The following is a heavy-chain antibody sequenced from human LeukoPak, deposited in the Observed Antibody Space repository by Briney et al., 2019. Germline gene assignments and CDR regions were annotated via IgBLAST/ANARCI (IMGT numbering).Heavy chain of an antibody. J-gene: IGHJ4*02. D-gene: IGHD1-26*01. CDR2: TRNRANNYTT. CDR1: GFTFSSYG. V-gene: IGHV3-72*01. CDR3: ARSGGRAGVMNY. Sequence: QTGGSLRLSCAASGFTFSSYGMQWVRQAPGQGLEGVGRTRNRANNYTTEYAASVKGRFTISRDDSKNSLYLQMSSLKTEDTAVYYCARSGGRAGVMNYWGQGTLVTVSS.